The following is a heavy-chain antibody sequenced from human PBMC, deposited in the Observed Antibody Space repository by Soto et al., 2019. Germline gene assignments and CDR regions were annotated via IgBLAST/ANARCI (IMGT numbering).Heavy chain of an antibody. Sequence: GESLKISCKGSGYSFTSYWIGWVRQMPGKGLEWMGIIYPGDSDTRYSPSFQGQVTISADKSISTAYLQWSSLKASDTAMYYCARHFSVLVVAATLAAFDIWGQGT. CDR2: IYPGDSDT. D-gene: IGHD2-15*01. J-gene: IGHJ3*02. CDR1: GYSFTSYW. CDR3: ARHFSVLVVAATLAAFDI. V-gene: IGHV5-51*01.